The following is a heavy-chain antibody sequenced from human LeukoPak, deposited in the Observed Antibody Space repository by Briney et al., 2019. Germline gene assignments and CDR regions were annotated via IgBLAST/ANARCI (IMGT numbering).Heavy chain of an antibody. Sequence: GGSLRLSCEASGFTFSAYAMTWVRQAPGKGLEWVAVIWYDGSNKYYADSVKGRFTISRDNSKNTLYLQMNSLRAEDTAVYYCARDGYDYDSSGYYYGVLDYWGQGTLVTVSS. CDR3: ARDGYDYDSSGYYYGVLDY. V-gene: IGHV3-33*07. J-gene: IGHJ4*02. D-gene: IGHD3-22*01. CDR2: IWYDGSNK. CDR1: GFTFSAYA.